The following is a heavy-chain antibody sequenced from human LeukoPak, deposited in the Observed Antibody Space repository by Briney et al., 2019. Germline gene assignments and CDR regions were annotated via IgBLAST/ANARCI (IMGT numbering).Heavy chain of an antibody. CDR1: GGSITSYY. V-gene: IGHV4-59*01. CDR3: ARSYYYGSGSYYNPYWYFDL. J-gene: IGHJ2*01. CDR2: VYYSGST. Sequence: SETLSLTCTVSGGSITSYYWSWIRQPPGKGLEWIGYVYYSGSTNYNPSLKSRVTISVDTSKNQFSLKLSSVTAADTAVYYCARSYYYGSGSYYNPYWYFDLWGRGTLVTVSS. D-gene: IGHD3-10*01.